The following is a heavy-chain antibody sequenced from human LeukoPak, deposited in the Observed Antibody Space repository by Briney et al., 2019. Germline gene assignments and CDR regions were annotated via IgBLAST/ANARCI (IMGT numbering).Heavy chain of an antibody. Sequence: PGGSLRLSCAASGFTFSSHSMNWVRQAPGKGLEWVSYISSSSSTIYYADSVKGRFTISRDNAKNSLYLQMNSLRAEDTAVYYCARGAYYYEDWGQGNPGHRLL. CDR1: GFTFSSHS. CDR2: ISSSSSTI. J-gene: IGHJ4*02. CDR3: ARGAYYYED. V-gene: IGHV3-48*01. D-gene: IGHD3-22*01.